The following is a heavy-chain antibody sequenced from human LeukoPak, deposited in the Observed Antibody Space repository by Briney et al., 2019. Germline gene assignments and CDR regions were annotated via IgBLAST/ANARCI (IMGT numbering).Heavy chain of an antibody. V-gene: IGHV1-2*02. D-gene: IGHD3-22*01. J-gene: IGHJ5*02. CDR1: GYTFTGYY. Sequence: ASVKVPCKASGYTFTGYYMHWVRQAPGQGLEWMGWINPNSGGTNYAQKFQGRVTMTRDTSISTAYMELSRLRSDDTAVYYCARDGRHRYYYDSSGFYGSWFDPWGQGTLVTVSS. CDR3: ARDGRHRYYYDSSGFYGSWFDP. CDR2: INPNSGGT.